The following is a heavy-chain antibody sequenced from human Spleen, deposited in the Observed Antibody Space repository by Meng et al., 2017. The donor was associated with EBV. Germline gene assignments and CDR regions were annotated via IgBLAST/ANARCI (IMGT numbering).Heavy chain of an antibody. V-gene: IGHV1-69*01. CDR1: GCTFNSYT. D-gene: IGHD3-10*01. Sequence: QLQLVQSGARVKQPGSSMKVSFKASGCTFNSYTFSWVRQAPGQGLEWMGGLIPMSDAPYYAQKFEGRVTITADESTSTHYMHLSGLRSDDTAVYYCASESGRGFTPDYWGQGTLVTVSS. CDR2: LIPMSDAP. CDR3: ASESGRGFTPDY. J-gene: IGHJ4*02.